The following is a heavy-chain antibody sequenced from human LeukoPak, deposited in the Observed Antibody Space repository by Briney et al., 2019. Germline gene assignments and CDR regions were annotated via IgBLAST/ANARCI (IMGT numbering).Heavy chain of an antibody. CDR2: INHSGST. CDR1: GGSFSGYY. Sequence: SETLSLTCAVYGGSFSGYYWSWIRQPPGKGLEWIGEINHSGSTNYNPSLKSRVTISVDTSKNQFSLKLSSVTAADTAVYYCARAGRVRQLDYWGQGTLVTVSS. J-gene: IGHJ4*02. CDR3: ARAGRVRQLDY. D-gene: IGHD5-24*01. V-gene: IGHV4-34*01.